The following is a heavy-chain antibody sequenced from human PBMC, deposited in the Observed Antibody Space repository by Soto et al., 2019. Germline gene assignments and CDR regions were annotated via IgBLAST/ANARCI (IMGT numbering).Heavy chain of an antibody. CDR1: GFSLSTRGVG. CDR2: IYWDDDE. CDR3: AHRPRGYSYHFDY. V-gene: IGHV2-5*02. D-gene: IGHD5-18*01. Sequence: QITLKGSGPTLVKPTQTLTLTCTFSGFSLSTRGVGVGWIRQPPGKALEWLALIYWDDDEGYSPSLKSRLTITKDPSKNPVVLTKTNMDPVETATYSCAHRPRGYSYHFDYWGQGNLVNVSS. J-gene: IGHJ4*02.